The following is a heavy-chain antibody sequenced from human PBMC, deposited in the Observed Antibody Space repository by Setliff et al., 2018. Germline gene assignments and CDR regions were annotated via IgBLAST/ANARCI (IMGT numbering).Heavy chain of an antibody. J-gene: IGHJ4*01. D-gene: IGHD3-9*01. V-gene: IGHV4-61*02. CDR2: IHASGSP. CDR3: TRERYFDWFFEY. Sequence: SETLSLTCTVSGGSITSGCFYWSWIRQPAGKRLEWIGRIHASGSPSYNPSLESRVTISLDTSTNQFSLKLSSVTAADTAVYYCTRERYFDWFFEYWGHGTLVTVSS. CDR1: GGSITSGCFY.